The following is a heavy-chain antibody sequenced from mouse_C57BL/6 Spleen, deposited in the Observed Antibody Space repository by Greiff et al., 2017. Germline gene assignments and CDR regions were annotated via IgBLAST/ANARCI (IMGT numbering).Heavy chain of an antibody. D-gene: IGHD1-1*01. CDR3: ASYGSSPYFDY. J-gene: IGHJ2*01. Sequence: VMLVESGPELVKPGASVKISCKASGYAFSSSWMNWVKQRPGKGLEWIGRIYPGDGDTNYNGKFKGKATLTADKSSSTAYMQLSSLTSEDSAVYFYASYGSSPYFDYWGQGTTLTVSS. V-gene: IGHV1-82*01. CDR2: IYPGDGDT. CDR1: GYAFSSSW.